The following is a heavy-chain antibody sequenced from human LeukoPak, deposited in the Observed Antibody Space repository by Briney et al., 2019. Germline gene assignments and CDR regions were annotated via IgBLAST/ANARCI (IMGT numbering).Heavy chain of an antibody. D-gene: IGHD3-22*01. J-gene: IGHJ4*02. Sequence: SETLSLTCTVSGGSISYYYWNWIRQPPGKGLEWIGYIYCSGSTNYNPSLKSRVTISVDTSKNQFSLKLSSVTAADTAVYYCARLYYDSSGYYYFDYWGQGTLVTVSS. V-gene: IGHV4-59*01. CDR1: GGSISYYY. CDR2: IYCSGST. CDR3: ARLYYDSSGYYYFDY.